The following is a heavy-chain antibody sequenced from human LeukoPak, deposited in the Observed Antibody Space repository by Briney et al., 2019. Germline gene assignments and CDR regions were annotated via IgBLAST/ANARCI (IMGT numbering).Heavy chain of an antibody. D-gene: IGHD3-3*01. CDR3: ARAWWDFWSGYYYDY. CDR1: GGSISSGSYY. CDR2: IYTSGST. V-gene: IGHV4-61*02. J-gene: IGHJ4*02. Sequence: ASETLSLTCTVSGGSISSGSYYWSWIRQPAGKGLEWIGRIYTSGSTNYNPSLKSRVTISVDTSKNQFSLKLSSVTAADTAVYYCARAWWDFWSGYYYDYWGQGTLVTVSS.